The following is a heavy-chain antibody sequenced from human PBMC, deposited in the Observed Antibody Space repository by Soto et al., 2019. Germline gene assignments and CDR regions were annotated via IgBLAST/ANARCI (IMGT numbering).Heavy chain of an antibody. CDR2: SYYSGST. V-gene: IGHV4-59*11. D-gene: IGHD6-6*01. CDR3: ARVYSSSTSFDY. Sequence: SESLSRKCTVRGGSISSHYWSWIRQPPGKGLEWIGYSYYSGSTNYNPSLKSRVTISVDTSKNQFSLKLSSVTAADTAVYYCARVYSSSTSFDYWGQGTLVTVSS. J-gene: IGHJ4*02. CDR1: GGSISSHY.